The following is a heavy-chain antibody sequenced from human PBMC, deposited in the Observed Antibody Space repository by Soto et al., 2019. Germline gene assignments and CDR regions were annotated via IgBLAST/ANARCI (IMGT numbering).Heavy chain of an antibody. J-gene: IGHJ4*02. V-gene: IGHV1-8*01. D-gene: IGHD3-16*02. CDR2: MNPNSGNT. CDR1: GYTFTSYD. CDR3: ASRLGVDYDYIWGSYRYNDY. Sequence: ASVKVSCKASGYTFTSYDINWVRQATGQGLEWKGWMNPNSGNTGYAQKFQGRVTMTRNTSISTAYMELSSLRSEDTAVYYCASRLGVDYDYIWGSYRYNDYWGQGTLVTVSS.